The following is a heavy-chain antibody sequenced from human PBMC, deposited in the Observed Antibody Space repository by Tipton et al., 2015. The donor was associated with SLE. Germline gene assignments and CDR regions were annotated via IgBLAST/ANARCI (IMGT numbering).Heavy chain of an antibody. CDR2: ITSSSSNT. Sequence: GSLRLSCAASGFSFSTYNMNWVRQAPGKGLEWISSITSSSSNTFYADSVKGRFTISRDNAKNSLFLQMNSLGAEDTAMYYCARDPTGGDNWGQGTLVTVSS. CDR1: GFSFSTYN. CDR3: ARDPTGGDN. D-gene: IGHD2-8*02. V-gene: IGHV3-21*03. J-gene: IGHJ4*02.